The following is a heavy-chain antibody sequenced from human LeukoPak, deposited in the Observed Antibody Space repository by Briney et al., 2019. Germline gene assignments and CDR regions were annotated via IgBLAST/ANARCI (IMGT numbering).Heavy chain of an antibody. V-gene: IGHV4-39*01. CDR1: GGSIRSSSYF. CDR3: ARQSGVSSDNYFGMDV. Sequence: SETLSLTCTVSGGSIRSSSYFWGWIRQPPGKGLEWIGNIYYSGSSYYNPSLKSRVTLSVDTSKNQFSLKMSSVTAADTAVFYCARQSGVSSDNYFGMDVWGQGTTVTVSS. CDR2: IYYSGSS. J-gene: IGHJ6*02. D-gene: IGHD1-26*01.